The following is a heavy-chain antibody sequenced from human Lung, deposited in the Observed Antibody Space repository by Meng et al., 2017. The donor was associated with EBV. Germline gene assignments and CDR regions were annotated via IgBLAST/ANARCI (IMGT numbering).Heavy chain of an antibody. CDR2: IYYSGST. D-gene: IGHD6-6*01. CDR1: GGSISSVGYY. J-gene: IGHJ5*02. V-gene: IGHV4-31*01. CDR3: ARVVAGRYNWFDP. Sequence: QVQLQESGPGLVKPSQTLSLTCTVSGGSISSVGYYWSWIRQHPGKGLEWIGYIYYSGSTYYNPSLKSLVTISVDTSKNQFSLKLSSVTAADTAVYYCARVVAGRYNWFDPWGQGTLVTVSS.